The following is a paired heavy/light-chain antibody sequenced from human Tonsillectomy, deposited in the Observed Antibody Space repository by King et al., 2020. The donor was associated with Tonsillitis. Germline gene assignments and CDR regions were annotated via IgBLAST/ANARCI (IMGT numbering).Heavy chain of an antibody. CDR3: TTESYYESSGYAGGAFDI. Sequence: EVQLVESGGGLVKPGGSLRLSCAASGFSFSNAWLRWVRQAPGKGLEWVGRIKSKTDVGTTDYAAPVKGRFTISRDDSKNTLYLQMNSLKSEDTAVYYCTTESYYESSGYAGGAFDIWGQGTRVTVSS. J-gene: IGHJ3*02. D-gene: IGHD3-22*01. CDR1: GFSFSNAW. CDR2: IKSKTDVGTT. V-gene: IGHV3-15*01.
Light chain of an antibody. CDR1: QSITNY. J-gene: IGKJ1*01. Sequence: DIQMAQSPSSLSASVGDRVTITCRASQSITNYLNWYQHKPGKAPKLLIYAASSLQSGVPSRFSGSGSGTDFTLTISSLQPEDFATYYCQQSYSTLTWTFGQGTKVEIK. CDR2: AAS. V-gene: IGKV1-39*01. CDR3: QQSYSTLTWT.